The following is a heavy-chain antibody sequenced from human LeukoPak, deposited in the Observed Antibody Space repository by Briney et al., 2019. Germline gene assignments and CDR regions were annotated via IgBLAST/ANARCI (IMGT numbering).Heavy chain of an antibody. J-gene: IGHJ4*02. CDR2: IYSGGST. V-gene: IGHV3-66*01. D-gene: IGHD3-22*01. Sequence: GGSLRLSCAASGFTVSSNYMNWVRQAPGKGLEWVSVIYSGGSTYYADSVKGRFTISRDNSKNTLYLQMNSLRAEDTAVYYCARGRYYDSSGYYSYYFDYWGQGTLVTVSS. CDR3: ARGRYYDSSGYYSYYFDY. CDR1: GFTVSSNY.